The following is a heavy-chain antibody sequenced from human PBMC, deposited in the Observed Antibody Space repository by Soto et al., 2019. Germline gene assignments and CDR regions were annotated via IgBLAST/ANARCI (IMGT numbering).Heavy chain of an antibody. Sequence: ASVKVSCKASGYTFTGYYMHWVRQAPGQGLEWMGWINPNSGGTNYAKKFQGRVTMTRDTSISTAYMEVSRLRSDDTAVYYCARGWEYSSSWYWFDHWGQGTLVTVSS. CDR1: GYTFTGYY. D-gene: IGHD6-13*01. V-gene: IGHV1-2*02. CDR3: ARGWEYSSSWYWFDH. CDR2: INPNSGGT. J-gene: IGHJ5*02.